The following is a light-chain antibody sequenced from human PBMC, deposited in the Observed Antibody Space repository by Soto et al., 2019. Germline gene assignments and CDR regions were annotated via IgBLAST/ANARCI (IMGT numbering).Light chain of an antibody. V-gene: IGLV3-25*03. Sequence: SYELTQPSSVSVSPGQTAKITCSGDALAKQYAYWYQQKPGHAPVLVIYKDTERPSGIPELFSGSSSGTTVTLTISGVQAEDEADYYCQSADISGPYVFGIGTKLTVL. J-gene: IGLJ1*01. CDR3: QSADISGPYV. CDR2: KDT. CDR1: ALAKQY.